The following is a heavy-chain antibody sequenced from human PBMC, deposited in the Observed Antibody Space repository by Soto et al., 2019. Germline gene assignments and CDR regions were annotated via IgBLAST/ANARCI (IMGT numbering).Heavy chain of an antibody. CDR3: ARGFGGVSLDYFDF. J-gene: IGHJ4*02. CDR1: NGSIDSAGHF. Sequence: SETLPLTCSVSNGSIDSAGHFWSWLRQHPGKGLEWLGYIYYTGSTYYNPALQRRAVFSIDTSKTRFSLKLTSVTAADTAVYYCARGFGGVSLDYFDFWGQGTQVTVSS. V-gene: IGHV4-31*03. D-gene: IGHD3-16*01. CDR2: IYYTGST.